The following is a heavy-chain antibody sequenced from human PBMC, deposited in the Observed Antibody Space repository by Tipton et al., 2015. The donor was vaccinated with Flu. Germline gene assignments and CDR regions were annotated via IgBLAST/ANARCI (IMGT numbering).Heavy chain of an antibody. J-gene: IGHJ4*02. CDR2: INHGGST. D-gene: IGHD5-12*01. V-gene: IGHV4-34*01. Sequence: AGLVKPSETLSLTCAVYGGSFSGHYWTWIRQPPGKGLEWIGEINHGGSTNCNPSLKSRVTTSADTSKNQFSLKVTSLTAADTAVYYCARGSGYANAYLDYWGRGTLVTVSS. CDR1: GGSFSGHY. CDR3: ARGSGYANAYLDY.